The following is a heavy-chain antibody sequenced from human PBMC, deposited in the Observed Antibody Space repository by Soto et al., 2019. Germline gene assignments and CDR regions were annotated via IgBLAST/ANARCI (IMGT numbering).Heavy chain of an antibody. Sequence: DVRLLESGGGLLQPGGSLRLSCAASGFTFSNYAMSWVRQVPGKGLEWVSDISGSRETTYYADSVKGRFTISRDNSKNTLYLQMNSLRAEDTAVYYCAKEDRSGGSGATDYWGQGTLVIVSS. J-gene: IGHJ4*02. D-gene: IGHD3-10*01. CDR2: ISGSRETT. V-gene: IGHV3-23*01. CDR1: GFTFSNYA. CDR3: AKEDRSGGSGATDY.